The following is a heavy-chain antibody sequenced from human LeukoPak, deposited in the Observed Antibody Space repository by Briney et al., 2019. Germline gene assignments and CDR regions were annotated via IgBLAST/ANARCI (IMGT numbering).Heavy chain of an antibody. CDR1: GFTFSSYW. CDR3: ARARSRFGELLYYDY. J-gene: IGHJ4*02. V-gene: IGHV3-7*01. Sequence: GGSLRLSCAASGFTFSSYWMSWVRQAPGKGLEWVANIKQDGSEKYYVDSVKGRFTISRDNAKNSLYLQMNSLRAEDTAVYYCARARSRFGELLYYDYWGQGTLVTVSS. CDR2: IKQDGSEK. D-gene: IGHD3-10*01.